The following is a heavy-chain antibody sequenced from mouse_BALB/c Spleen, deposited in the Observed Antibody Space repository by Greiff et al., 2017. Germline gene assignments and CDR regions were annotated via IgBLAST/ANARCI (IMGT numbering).Heavy chain of an antibody. CDR1: GYTFTSYR. CDR3: ASRITTVVATDYAMDY. V-gene: IGHV1-4*01. D-gene: IGHD1-1*01. CDR2: INPSTGYT. Sequence: QVQLQQSGAELAKPGASVKMSCKASGYTFTSYRMHWVKQRPGQGLEWIGYINPSTGYTEYNQKFKDKATLTADKSSSTAYMQLSSLTSEDSAVYYCASRITTVVATDYAMDYWGQGTSVTVSS. J-gene: IGHJ4*01.